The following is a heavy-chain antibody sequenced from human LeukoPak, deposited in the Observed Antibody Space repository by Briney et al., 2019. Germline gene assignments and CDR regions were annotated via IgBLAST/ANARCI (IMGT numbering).Heavy chain of an antibody. Sequence: SETLSLTCTVSGGSISSYYWSWIRQPAGKGLEWIGRIYTSGSTNYNPSLKSRVTMSVDTSKNQFSLKLSSVTAADTAVYYCAGRYSGYDRGVYYFDYGGQGTLVTVSS. V-gene: IGHV4-4*07. J-gene: IGHJ4*02. CDR2: IYTSGST. CDR3: AGRYSGYDRGVYYFDY. D-gene: IGHD5-12*01. CDR1: GGSISSYY.